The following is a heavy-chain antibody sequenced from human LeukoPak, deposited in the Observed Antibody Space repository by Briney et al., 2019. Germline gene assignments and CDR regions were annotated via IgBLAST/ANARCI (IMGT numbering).Heavy chain of an antibody. CDR2: IHDSGTT. J-gene: IGHJ4*02. D-gene: IGHD3-22*01. V-gene: IGHV4-4*02. Sequence: PSETLSLTCAVSGASITSSHWWSWARQPPGKGLEWIGEIHDSGTTNYKPSLKSRVTMSLDKSNNQISLKLSSVTAADTAVYYCARDGYSDSSGYDYPPSVWGQGTLVTVSS. CDR3: ARDGYSDSSGYDYPPSV. CDR1: GASITSSHW.